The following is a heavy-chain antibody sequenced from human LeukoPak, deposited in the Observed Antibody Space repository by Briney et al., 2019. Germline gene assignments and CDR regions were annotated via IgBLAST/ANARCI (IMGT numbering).Heavy chain of an antibody. CDR1: GFTFSSYA. Sequence: PGGSLRLSCAASGFTFSSYAIHWVRQAPGKGLEWVAVISNDGSNKDYADSVKGRFTISRDNSKKTVYMQMNSLRGDDTAVYLCARGTYSGSSYPGYWGQGTLVTVSS. D-gene: IGHD1-26*01. J-gene: IGHJ4*02. V-gene: IGHV3-30*04. CDR3: ARGTYSGSSYPGY. CDR2: ISNDGSNK.